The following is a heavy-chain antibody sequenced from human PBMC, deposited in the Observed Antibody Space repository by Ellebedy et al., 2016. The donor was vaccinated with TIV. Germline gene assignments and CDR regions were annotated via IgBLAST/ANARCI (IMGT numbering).Heavy chain of an antibody. J-gene: IGHJ4*02. CDR1: GFAFSTYS. Sequence: PGGSLRLSCAASGFAFSTYSMNWVRQAPGKGLEWVSSISSSGAYRYHADSMEGRFTISRDNAKNSLYLQMNSLRAEDTAVYYCAKDLAAGTTLRLDYWGQGTLVTVSS. CDR2: ISSSGAYR. V-gene: IGHV3-21*04. CDR3: AKDLAAGTTLRLDY. D-gene: IGHD1-1*01.